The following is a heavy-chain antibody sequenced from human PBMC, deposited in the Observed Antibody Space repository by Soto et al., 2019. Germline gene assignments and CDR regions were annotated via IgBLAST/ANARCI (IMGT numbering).Heavy chain of an antibody. J-gene: IGHJ4*02. CDR3: GRSLTVDTATGYFDS. D-gene: IGHD5-18*01. V-gene: IGHV4-31*03. CDR1: GGSISSGGYY. Sequence: QVQLQESGPGLVQPSQTLSLTCTVPGGSISSGGYYWSWIRQHPAKGLEWIGYIYKNGNPYYNPSLKSRVSISGSTSNDEFSLKVYSVTSADTSVYYCGRSLTVDTATGYFDSWGQGTLVTVSS. CDR2: IYKNGNP.